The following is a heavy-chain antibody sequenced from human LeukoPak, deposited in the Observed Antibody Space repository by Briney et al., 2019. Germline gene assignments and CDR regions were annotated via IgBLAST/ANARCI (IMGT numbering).Heavy chain of an antibody. CDR1: GGSISSDY. CDR2: IYYSGST. V-gene: IGHV4-59*01. Sequence: PSETLSLTCTVSGGSISSDYWTWIRQPPGKGLEYIGCIYYSGSTNYNPSLKSRVTISVDTSKNHFSLKLSSVTAADTAVYYCARDVYYYDSSHSRAFDIWGQGTMVTVSS. CDR3: ARDVYYYDSSHSRAFDI. D-gene: IGHD3-22*01. J-gene: IGHJ3*02.